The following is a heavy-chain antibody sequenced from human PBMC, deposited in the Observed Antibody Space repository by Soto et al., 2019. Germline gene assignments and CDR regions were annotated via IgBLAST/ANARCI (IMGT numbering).Heavy chain of an antibody. CDR1: GFIFSSYW. CDR2: IQQDGSEK. V-gene: IGHV3-7*01. J-gene: IGHJ4*02. Sequence: GGSLRLSCTASGFIFSSYWMNWVRQLPGRGLEWVASIQQDGSEKYYVDSVRGRFTISRDNAKNSLYLQMNSLSAEDTAVYFCARELRLTGYFDYWGQGTLVTVSS. CDR3: ARELRLTGYFDY. D-gene: IGHD3-9*01.